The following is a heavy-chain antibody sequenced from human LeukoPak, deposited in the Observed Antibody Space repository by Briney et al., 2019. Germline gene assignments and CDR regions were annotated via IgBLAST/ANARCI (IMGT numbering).Heavy chain of an antibody. CDR2: INHNGST. D-gene: IGHD4-17*01. CDR1: GGSFSGYY. J-gene: IGHJ3*02. CDR3: ARVNPGDYDAFDI. V-gene: IGHV4-34*01. Sequence: SETLSLTCAVYGGSFSGYYWSWIRQPPGKGLEWIGEINHNGSTNYNPSLKSRVTISVDTSKNQFSLKLSSVTAADTAVYYCARVNPGDYDAFDIWGQGTMVTVSS.